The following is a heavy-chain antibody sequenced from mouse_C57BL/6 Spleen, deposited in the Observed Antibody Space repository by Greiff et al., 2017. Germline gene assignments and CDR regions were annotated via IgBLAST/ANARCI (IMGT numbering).Heavy chain of an antibody. CDR3: ARDSSPFAC. V-gene: IGHV5-4*01. CDR1: GFTFSSYA. Sequence: EVKVVESGGGLVKPGGSLKLSCAASGFTFSSYAMSWVRQTPEKRLEWVATISDGGGYTYYPDNVKGRFTISRDNAKNNLYLQMSHLKSEDTAMYYCARDSSPFACRGQGTLVTVSA. D-gene: IGHD1-1*01. J-gene: IGHJ3*01. CDR2: ISDGGGYT.